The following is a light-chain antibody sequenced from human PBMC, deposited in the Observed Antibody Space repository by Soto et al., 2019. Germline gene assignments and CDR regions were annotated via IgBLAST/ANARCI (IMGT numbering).Light chain of an antibody. CDR3: NSFTTSSTYV. CDR1: TSDVGRYNY. J-gene: IGLJ1*01. Sequence: QSALTQPASVSGSPGQSISISCTGTTSDVGRYNYVSRYQQHPGKAPKLMIYDVSYRPSWVSNRFSGSKSGITASLTISGLQAEDEADYYCNSFTTSSTYVFGTGTKLTVL. V-gene: IGLV2-14*03. CDR2: DVS.